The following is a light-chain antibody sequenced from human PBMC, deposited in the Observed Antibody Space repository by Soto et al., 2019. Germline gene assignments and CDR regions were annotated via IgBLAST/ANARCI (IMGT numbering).Light chain of an antibody. J-gene: IGLJ2*01. V-gene: IGLV2-11*01. CDR3: CSYAGSYTV. CDR2: DVQ. CDR1: SSDVGGYNY. Sequence: QSALTQPRSVSGSPGQSVTISCTGTSSDVGGYNYVSWYQQHPGKAPKLMIYDVQQRPLGVPDRFSGSKSGNTASLTISGLQAEDEADYYCCSYAGSYTVFGGGTKLTVL.